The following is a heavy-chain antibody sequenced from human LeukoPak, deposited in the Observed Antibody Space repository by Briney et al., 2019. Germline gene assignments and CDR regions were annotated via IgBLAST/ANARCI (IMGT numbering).Heavy chain of an antibody. J-gene: IGHJ4*02. CDR1: GFTFSSYA. CDR3: ARGYYDILTGPVLPDY. D-gene: IGHD3-9*01. V-gene: IGHV3-30*04. Sequence: GGSLRLSCAASGFTFSSYAMHWVRQAPGKGLEWVAVISYDGSNKYYADSVKGRFTISRDNSKNTLYLQMNSLRAEDTTVYYCARGYYDILTGPVLPDYWGQGTLVTVSS. CDR2: ISYDGSNK.